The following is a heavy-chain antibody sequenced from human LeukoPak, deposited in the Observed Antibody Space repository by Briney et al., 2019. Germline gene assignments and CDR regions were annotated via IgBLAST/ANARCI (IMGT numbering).Heavy chain of an antibody. CDR1: GGSIRSSYYY. J-gene: IGHJ6*02. CDR3: ARETYYDFWSGYFRVDGMDV. Sequence: SETLSLTCTVSGGSIRSSYYYWGWIRQPPGKGLEWIGSIYDSGSTYYNPSLKSRVTISVDTSKNQFSLKLNSVTAADTAVYYCARETYYDFWSGYFRVDGMDVWGQGTTVTVSS. V-gene: IGHV4-39*02. D-gene: IGHD3-3*01. CDR2: IYDSGST.